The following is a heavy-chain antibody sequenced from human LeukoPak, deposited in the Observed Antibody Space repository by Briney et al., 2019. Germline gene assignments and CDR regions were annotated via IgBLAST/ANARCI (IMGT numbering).Heavy chain of an antibody. V-gene: IGHV3-21*04. CDR1: GFTFSSYS. CDR2: ISSSSSYI. CDR3: AKVRGYFDY. Sequence: GGSLRLSCAASGFTFSSYSMNWVRQAPGKGLEWVSSISSSSSYIYYADSVKGRFTISRDNSKNTLYLQMNSLRAEDTAVYYCAKVRGYFDYWGQGTLVTVSS. J-gene: IGHJ4*02.